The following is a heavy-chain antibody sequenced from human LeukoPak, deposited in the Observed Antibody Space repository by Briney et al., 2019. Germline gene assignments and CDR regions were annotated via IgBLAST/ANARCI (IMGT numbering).Heavy chain of an antibody. CDR2: IYPGESDT. Sequence: GASLKISFKGSGSRFTSYWIGLVRPLPGKGLGWMGIIYPGESDTRYSPPFQGQVTISADKSISNAYLQWSSLKASDTAMYYCARGDWPNDPPAASYWGQGTLVTVSS. J-gene: IGHJ4*02. CDR1: GSRFTSYW. V-gene: IGHV5-51*01. CDR3: ARGDWPNDPPAASY. D-gene: IGHD3-9*01.